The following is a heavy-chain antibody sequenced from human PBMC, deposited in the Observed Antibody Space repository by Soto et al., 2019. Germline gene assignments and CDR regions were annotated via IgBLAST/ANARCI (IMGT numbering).Heavy chain of an antibody. CDR3: AKTPYDFWSSGQYLFDH. Sequence: GGSLRLSCTVSGFSFGSHAMSWVRQAPGKGLECVSGISGSGGTTFYADSVKGRFTVSRDNSKKTLYLQMDSLRAEDTAIYYCAKTPYDFWSSGQYLFDHWGQGTLVTVSS. CDR2: ISGSGGTT. D-gene: IGHD3-3*01. J-gene: IGHJ4*02. CDR1: GFSFGSHA. V-gene: IGHV3-23*01.